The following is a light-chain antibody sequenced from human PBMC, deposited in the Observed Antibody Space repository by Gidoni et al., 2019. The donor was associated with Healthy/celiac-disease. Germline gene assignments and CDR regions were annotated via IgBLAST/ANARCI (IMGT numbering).Light chain of an antibody. V-gene: IGKV1-39*01. J-gene: IGKJ4*01. Sequence: PSSLSASVGDRVTITCRASQSISSYLNWYQQKPGKAPKLLIYAASSLQSGVPSRFSGSGSGTDFTLTISSLQPEDFATYYCQQSYSTPPLTFGGGTKVEIK. CDR1: QSISSY. CDR2: AAS. CDR3: QQSYSTPPLT.